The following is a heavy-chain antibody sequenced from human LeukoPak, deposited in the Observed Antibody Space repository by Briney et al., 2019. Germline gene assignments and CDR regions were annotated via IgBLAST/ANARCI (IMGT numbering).Heavy chain of an antibody. CDR3: AREAAAGTGRDY. V-gene: IGHV3-72*01. D-gene: IGHD6-13*01. CDR1: GFTFSDHY. Sequence: GGSLRLSCAVSGFTFSDHYMEWVRQAPGKGLEWVGRIRKKGNSYTTEYAASVRGRFTISRDDSKNSVYLQMNSQKTEETAVYYCAREAAAGTGRDYWGQGTLVTVSS. CDR2: IRKKGNSYTT. J-gene: IGHJ4*02.